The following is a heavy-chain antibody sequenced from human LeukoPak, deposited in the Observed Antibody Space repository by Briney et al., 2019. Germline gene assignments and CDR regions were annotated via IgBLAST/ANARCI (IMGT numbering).Heavy chain of an antibody. CDR1: GFTFSTYG. V-gene: IGHV3-30*02. J-gene: IGHJ4*02. CDR2: IRSDGSDQ. CDR3: ANEWLHVSGSYKANN. Sequence: GGSLRLSCAASGFTFSTYGMHWFRQAPGKGLEWLAFIRSDGSDQYHADSVKGRFTISRDNSKNTLYLQMNSLRTEDTAVYYCANEWLHVSGSYKANNWGQGTLVTVSS. D-gene: IGHD3-10*01.